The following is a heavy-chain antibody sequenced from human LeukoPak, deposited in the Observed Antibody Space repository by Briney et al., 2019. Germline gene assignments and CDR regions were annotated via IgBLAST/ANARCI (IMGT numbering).Heavy chain of an antibody. CDR3: ATDPDHIVGATTADY. D-gene: IGHD1-26*01. CDR2: IRGRRSYT. CDR1: GFTFNKYW. J-gene: IGHJ4*02. V-gene: IGHV3-23*01. Sequence: GGSLRLSCAASGFTFNKYWLNWVRPAPGKGLEWDSVIRGRRSYTHYADSVKGRCTISRDNSKNTLYLQMNSLRAEDTAVYYCATDPDHIVGATTADYWGQGTLVTVSS.